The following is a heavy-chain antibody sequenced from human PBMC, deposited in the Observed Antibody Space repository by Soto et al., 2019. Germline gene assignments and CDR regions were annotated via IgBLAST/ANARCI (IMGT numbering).Heavy chain of an antibody. V-gene: IGHV4-4*07. J-gene: IGHJ6*02. CDR2: IYTSGST. Sequence: SETLSLTCTVSGGSISSYYWSWIRQPAGKGLEWIGRIYTSGSTNYNPSLKSRVTMSVDTSKNQFSLKLSSVTAADTAVYYCARVWDYYGSGNNGMDVWCQGTTVNVS. CDR1: GGSISSYY. D-gene: IGHD3-10*01. CDR3: ARVWDYYGSGNNGMDV.